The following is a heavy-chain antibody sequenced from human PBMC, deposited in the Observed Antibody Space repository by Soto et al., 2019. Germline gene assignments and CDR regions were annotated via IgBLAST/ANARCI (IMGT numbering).Heavy chain of an antibody. CDR1: GGSISSYY. CDR3: ARVASVDTIFGVAPVGYYGMDV. Sequence: SETLSLTCTVSGGSISSYYWSWIRQPPGKGLEWIGYIYYSGSTNYNPSLKSRVTMTRDTSISTAYMELSRLRSDDTAVYYCARVASVDTIFGVAPVGYYGMDVWGQGTTVTVSS. D-gene: IGHD3-3*01. CDR2: IYYSGST. J-gene: IGHJ6*02. V-gene: IGHV4-59*01.